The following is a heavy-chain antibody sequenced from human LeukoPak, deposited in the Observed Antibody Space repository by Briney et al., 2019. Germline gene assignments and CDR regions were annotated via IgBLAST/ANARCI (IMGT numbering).Heavy chain of an antibody. CDR2: ISGSAGST. Sequence: GGSLRLSCAASGFTFSSYAMSWVRQAPGKGLEWVSAISGSAGSTYYADSVKGRFTISRDNAKNSLYLQMNSLRAEDMALYYCAKGGGGRLIYYYYMDVWGKGTTVTVSS. V-gene: IGHV3-23*01. J-gene: IGHJ6*03. D-gene: IGHD3-16*01. CDR1: GFTFSSYA. CDR3: AKGGGGRLIYYYYMDV.